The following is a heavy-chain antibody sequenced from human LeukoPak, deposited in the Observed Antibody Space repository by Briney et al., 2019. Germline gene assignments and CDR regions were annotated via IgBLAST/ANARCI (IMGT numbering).Heavy chain of an antibody. CDR3: AKSERITMIVVVITTGYFDY. D-gene: IGHD3-22*01. Sequence: GGSLRLSCAASGFTFSSYGMHCVPQAPGKGLECGAVIWYDVSNKYYADSVKSQFTISRDNSQKTLYLQMTSLRAEDTAVYYCAKSERITMIVVVITTGYFDYWGQGTLVTVSS. J-gene: IGHJ4*02. CDR2: IWYDVSNK. CDR1: GFTFSSYG. V-gene: IGHV3-33*06.